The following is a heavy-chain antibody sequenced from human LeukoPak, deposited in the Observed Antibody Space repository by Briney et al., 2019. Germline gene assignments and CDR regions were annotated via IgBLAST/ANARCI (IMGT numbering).Heavy chain of an antibody. J-gene: IGHJ3*02. CDR1: GLTFSGFW. V-gene: IGHV3-7*03. Sequence: GGSLRLSCAASGLTFSGFWMSWVRQAPGKGLEWVANIREDGNEKHYVDSVKGRFTISRDNAKDSLYLQMNSLRAEDTAVYYCARVRDGYNAFDIWGQGTMVTVSS. CDR2: IREDGNEK. D-gene: IGHD5-24*01. CDR3: ARVRDGYNAFDI.